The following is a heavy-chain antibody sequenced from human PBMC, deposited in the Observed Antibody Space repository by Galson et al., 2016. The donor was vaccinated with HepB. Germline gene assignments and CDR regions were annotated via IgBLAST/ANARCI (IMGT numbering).Heavy chain of an antibody. D-gene: IGHD4-23*01. CDR1: GFMLSDYG. Sequence: SLRLSCAASGFMLSDYGMHWVRQAPGKGLEWVAVVWHDGSNINYVDSVKGRFTISRDNSKNTLDLQMNSLRAEDTAVYYCALYGGNSEGSFDYWGQGTLVTVSS. J-gene: IGHJ4*02. V-gene: IGHV3-33*01. CDR3: ALYGGNSEGSFDY. CDR2: VWHDGSNI.